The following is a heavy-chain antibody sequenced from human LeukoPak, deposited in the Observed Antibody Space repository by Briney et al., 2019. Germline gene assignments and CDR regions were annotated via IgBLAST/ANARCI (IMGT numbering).Heavy chain of an antibody. CDR3: ARSMVRGVIPPLYD. V-gene: IGHV3-66*01. CDR2: IYSGGST. Sequence: GGSLRLSCAASGFTVSSNYMSWVRQAPGKGLEWVSVIYSGGSTYYADSVKGRFTISRDNSKNTLYLQMNSLRAEDTAVYYCARSMVRGVIPPLYDWGQGTLVTVSS. J-gene: IGHJ4*02. D-gene: IGHD3-10*01. CDR1: GFTVSSNY.